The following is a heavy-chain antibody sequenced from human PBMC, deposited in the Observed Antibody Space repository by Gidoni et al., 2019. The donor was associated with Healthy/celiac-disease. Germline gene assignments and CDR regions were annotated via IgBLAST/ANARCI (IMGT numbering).Heavy chain of an antibody. J-gene: IGHJ4*02. CDR3: ARPSPSKGYHY. CDR1: GYTFPGYY. V-gene: IGHV1-2*02. CDR2: INPNSGGT. D-gene: IGHD3-16*02. Sequence: HVQLVHSGAEVQKPGASVQVSCKASGYTFPGYYMPWVRPAHGQGLEWMGWINPNSGGTNYAQKFQGRVTMTRDTSISTAYMELSRLRSDDTAVYYCARPSPSKGYHYWGQGTLVTVSS.